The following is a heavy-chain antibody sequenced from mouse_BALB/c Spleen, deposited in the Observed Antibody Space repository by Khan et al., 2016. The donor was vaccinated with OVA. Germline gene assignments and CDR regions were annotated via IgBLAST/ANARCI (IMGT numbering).Heavy chain of an antibody. CDR1: GYTFTSYW. CDR3: ARQNYDGNAVYAVDY. Sequence: DLVKPGASVKLSCKASGYTFTSYWINWIKQRPGQGLEWIGRIGPGSGSTDYNEMFRDKATLTVDTSSSTVYIQLSSLSSADSAVYVCARQNYDGNAVYAVDYWGQGTSVTVSS. CDR2: IGPGSGST. V-gene: IGHV1S41*01. D-gene: IGHD2-1*01. J-gene: IGHJ4*01.